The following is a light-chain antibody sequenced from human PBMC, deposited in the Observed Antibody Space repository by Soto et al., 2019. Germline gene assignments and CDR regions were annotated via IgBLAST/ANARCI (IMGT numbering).Light chain of an antibody. V-gene: IGKV3-15*01. CDR2: GAS. CDR1: QSVSSN. CDR3: QQYNNWRPYT. Sequence: EIVMTQSPATLSVSPGERATLSCRASQSVSSNLAWYQQKPGQAPRLLIYGASTRAAGIPARFSGSGSGTESTLTISSLQSEDFAVDYCQQYNNWRPYTFGQGTKLEIK. J-gene: IGKJ2*01.